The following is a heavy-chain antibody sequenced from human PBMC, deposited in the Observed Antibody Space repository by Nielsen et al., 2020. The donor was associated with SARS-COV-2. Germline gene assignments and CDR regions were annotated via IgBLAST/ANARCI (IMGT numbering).Heavy chain of an antibody. J-gene: IGHJ6*03. CDR3: AREVPAEDIVVVPAAATDYYYYMDV. CDR2: IIPIFGTA. V-gene: IGHV1-69*01. Sequence: VRQMPGKGLEWMGGIIPIFGTANYAQKFQGRVTITADESTSTAYMELSSLRSEDTAVYYCAREVPAEDIVVVPAAATDYYYYMDVWGKGTTVTVSS. D-gene: IGHD2-2*01.